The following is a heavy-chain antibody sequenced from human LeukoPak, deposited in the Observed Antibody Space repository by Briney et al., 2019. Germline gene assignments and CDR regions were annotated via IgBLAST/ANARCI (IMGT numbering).Heavy chain of an antibody. Sequence: ASLKLSCKTSGDTFTKYLIHWVRQPPGQGLEWVGTINPNGDATNYAPRLQGRFTLTQATSKSPVYMELRGLTPDDTVVYYCARPLFCAFDNCGYWLDPWGPETLVTVSS. V-gene: IGHV1-46*01. CDR1: GDTFTKYL. CDR3: ARPLFCAFDNCGYWLDP. D-gene: IGHD1-20*01. J-gene: IGHJ5*02. CDR2: INPNGDAT.